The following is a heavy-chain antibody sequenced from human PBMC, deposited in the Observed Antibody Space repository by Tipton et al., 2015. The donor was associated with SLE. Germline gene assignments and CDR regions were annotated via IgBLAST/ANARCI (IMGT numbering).Heavy chain of an antibody. CDR2: IYHSGSI. V-gene: IGHV4-38-2*02. Sequence: THTCTVSGYSISSGYYWGWIRQPPGKGLEWIGTIYHSGSIYYNPSLKSRVTISVDTSKNQFSLKLNSVTAADTAVYYCAVGYCSSVSCQREYFQHWGQGTLVTVSS. CDR3: AVGYCSSVSCQREYFQH. D-gene: IGHD2-2*01. J-gene: IGHJ1*01. CDR1: GYSISSGYY.